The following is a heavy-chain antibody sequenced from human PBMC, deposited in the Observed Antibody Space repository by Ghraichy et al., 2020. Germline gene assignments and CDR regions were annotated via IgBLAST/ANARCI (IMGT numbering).Heavy chain of an antibody. D-gene: IGHD1-26*01. Sequence: SETLSLTCTVSGGSISGYYWTWIRQSAGKGLEWIGRIYSSGSTSYNPSLRSRLTMSVEPSKSQFSLKLSSVTAADTAVYYCARELSGGYGQADYWGRGTQVTVSS. CDR1: GGSISGYY. J-gene: IGHJ4*02. V-gene: IGHV4-4*07. CDR2: IYSSGST. CDR3: ARELSGGYGQADY.